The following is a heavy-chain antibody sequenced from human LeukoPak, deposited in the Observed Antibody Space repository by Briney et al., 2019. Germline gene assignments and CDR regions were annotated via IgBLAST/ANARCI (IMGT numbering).Heavy chain of an antibody. D-gene: IGHD6-13*01. CDR2: ISDSGGST. Sequence: GGSLRLSCAASGFTFSDYYMSWVRQAPGKGLEWVSSISDSGGSTYSADSVKGRFTISRDNSKNTLYLQMNSLRVEDTAVYYCAKSQQQLKPDYDYWGQGTLVTVSS. V-gene: IGHV3-23*01. CDR3: AKSQQQLKPDYDY. J-gene: IGHJ4*02. CDR1: GFTFSDYY.